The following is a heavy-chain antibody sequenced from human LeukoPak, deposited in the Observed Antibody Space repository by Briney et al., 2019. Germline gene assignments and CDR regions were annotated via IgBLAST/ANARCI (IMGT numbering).Heavy chain of an antibody. D-gene: IGHD6-19*01. CDR1: GFIFSSYG. CDR3: ARILDSAWGELGY. J-gene: IGHJ4*02. Sequence: PGGSLRLSCAASGFIFSSYGMHWVRQAPGKGLEWVSSISSSSSYIYYADSVKGRFTISRDNAKNSLYLQMNSLRAEDTAVYYCARILDSAWGELGYWGQGTLVTVSS. CDR2: ISSSSSYI. V-gene: IGHV3-21*01.